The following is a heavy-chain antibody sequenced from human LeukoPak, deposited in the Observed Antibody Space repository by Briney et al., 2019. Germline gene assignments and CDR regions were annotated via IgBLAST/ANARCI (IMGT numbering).Heavy chain of an antibody. Sequence: GGSLRLSCVASGFTFSSYAMHWVRQAPGKGLEWVAVISYDGSNKYYADSVKGRFTISRDNSKNTLYLQMNSLRAEDTAVYYCARDLTPYYYYYGMDVWGQGTTVTVSS. CDR2: ISYDGSNK. V-gene: IGHV3-30-3*01. J-gene: IGHJ6*02. CDR1: GFTFSSYA. CDR3: ARDLTPYYYYYGMDV. D-gene: IGHD2-15*01.